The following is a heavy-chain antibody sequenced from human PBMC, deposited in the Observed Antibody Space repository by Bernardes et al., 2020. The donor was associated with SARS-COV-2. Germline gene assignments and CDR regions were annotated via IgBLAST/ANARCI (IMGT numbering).Heavy chain of an antibody. D-gene: IGHD3-22*01. J-gene: IGHJ6*02. Sequence: ETLSLTCTVSGGSISSYYWSWIRQPAGKGLEWIGRVYTSGSTSYNPSLKSRVTMSVDTSKNQFSLKLNSVTAADTAVYYCARDAGLYDSSGYSYGIDVWGQGTTVTVSS. CDR2: VYTSGST. CDR1: GGSISSYY. CDR3: ARDAGLYDSSGYSYGIDV. V-gene: IGHV4-4*07.